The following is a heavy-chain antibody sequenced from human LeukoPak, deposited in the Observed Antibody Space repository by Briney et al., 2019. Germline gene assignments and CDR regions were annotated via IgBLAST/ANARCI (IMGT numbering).Heavy chain of an antibody. J-gene: IGHJ6*03. CDR1: GYTFTSYA. V-gene: IGHV7-4-1*02. CDR2: INTNTGNP. D-gene: IGHD6-13*01. Sequence: ASVKVSCKASGYTFTSYAMNWVRQAPGQGLEWMGWINTNTGNPTYAQGFTGRFVFSLDTPVSTAYLQISSLKAEDTAVYYCARDQSSSWSHYYYMDVWGKGTTVTVSS. CDR3: ARDQSSSWSHYYYMDV.